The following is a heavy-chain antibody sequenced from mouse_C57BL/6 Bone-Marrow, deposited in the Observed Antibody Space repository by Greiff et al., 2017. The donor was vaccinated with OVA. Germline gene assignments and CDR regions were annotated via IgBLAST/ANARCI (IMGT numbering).Heavy chain of an antibody. V-gene: IGHV1-50*01. Sequence: VQLQQPGAELVKPGASVKLSCKASGYTFTSYWMQWVKQRPGQGLEWIGEIDPSDSYTNYNQKFKGKATLTVDTSSSTAYMQLSSLTSEDSAVYYCARSRSNYNDDWGQGTTLTVSS. CDR3: ARSRSNYNDD. J-gene: IGHJ2*01. CDR2: IDPSDSYT. D-gene: IGHD5-1*01. CDR1: GYTFTSYW.